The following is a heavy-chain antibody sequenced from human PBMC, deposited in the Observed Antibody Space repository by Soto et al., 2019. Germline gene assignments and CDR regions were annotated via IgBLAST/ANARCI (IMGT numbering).Heavy chain of an antibody. J-gene: IGHJ4*02. Sequence: GASVKVSCKASGYTFTSYGISWVRQAPGQGLEWMGWISAYNGNTNYAQKLQGRVTMTTDTSTSTAYMELRSLRSDDTAVYYCARGYGYDSRGYYLFDYWGQGTLVTVSS. CDR2: ISAYNGNT. V-gene: IGHV1-18*04. CDR3: ARGYGYDSRGYYLFDY. D-gene: IGHD3-22*01. CDR1: GYTFTSYG.